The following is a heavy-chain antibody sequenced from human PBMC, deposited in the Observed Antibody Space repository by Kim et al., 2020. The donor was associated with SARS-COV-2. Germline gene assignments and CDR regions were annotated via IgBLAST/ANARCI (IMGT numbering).Heavy chain of an antibody. Sequence: GGSLRLSCAASGFTFSSYAMSWVRQAPGKGLEWVSAISGSGGSTYYADSVKGRFTISRDNSKNTLYLQMNSLRAEDTAVYYCAKFASSITMVRGVIFVYYYYGIDVWGQGTTVTVSS. CDR1: GFTFSSYA. V-gene: IGHV3-23*01. CDR3: AKFASSITMVRGVIFVYYYYGIDV. CDR2: ISGSGGST. J-gene: IGHJ6*02. D-gene: IGHD3-10*01.